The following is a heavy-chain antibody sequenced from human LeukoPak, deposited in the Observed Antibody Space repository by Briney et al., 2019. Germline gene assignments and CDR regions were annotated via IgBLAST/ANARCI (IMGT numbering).Heavy chain of an antibody. J-gene: IGHJ4*02. CDR3: ARHRFSGYVYFEY. V-gene: IGHV3-33*01. Sequence: PGGSLRLSCAASGFTFSSYGMNWVRQAPGKGLEWVAIIWYDGTNKYYADPVKGRFTISRDNSKNTVYLQMNSLRAEDTAVYYCARHRFSGYVYFEYRGQGTLVTVSS. D-gene: IGHD5-12*01. CDR2: IWYDGTNK. CDR1: GFTFSSYG.